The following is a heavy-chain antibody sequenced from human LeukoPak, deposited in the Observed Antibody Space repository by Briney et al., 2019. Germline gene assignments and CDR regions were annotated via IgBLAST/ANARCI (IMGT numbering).Heavy chain of an antibody. CDR1: GFTFSGSA. Sequence: GGSLRLSCAASGFTFSGSAMHWVRQASGKGLEWVGRIRSKANSYATAYAASVKGRFTIPRDDSKNTAYLQMNSLKTEDTAVYYCTRGRYCSSTSCENYYYYYMDVWGKGTTVTVSS. CDR2: IRSKANSYAT. D-gene: IGHD2-2*01. J-gene: IGHJ6*03. V-gene: IGHV3-73*01. CDR3: TRGRYCSSTSCENYYYYYMDV.